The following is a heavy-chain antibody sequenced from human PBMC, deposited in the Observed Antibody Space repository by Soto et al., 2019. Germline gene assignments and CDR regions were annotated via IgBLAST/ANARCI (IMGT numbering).Heavy chain of an antibody. CDR2: ISSSSSTI. V-gene: IGHV3-48*01. Sequence: GGSLRLSCAVSGFTLSDHYMDWVRQAPGKGPEWVSYISSSSSTIYYADSVKGRFTISRDNAKNSLYLQMNSLRAEDTAVYYCTTDGNRYDSWIGYTFDYWGQGTPVTVSS. D-gene: IGHD3-3*01. CDR3: TTDGNRYDSWIGYTFDY. CDR1: GFTLSDHY. J-gene: IGHJ4*02.